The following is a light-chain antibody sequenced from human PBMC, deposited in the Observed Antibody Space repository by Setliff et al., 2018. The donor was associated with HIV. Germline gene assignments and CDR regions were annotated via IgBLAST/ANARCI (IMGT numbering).Light chain of an antibody. CDR2: DVN. CDR1: SSDIGGYIL. CDR3: CAYAGNSALV. Sequence: QSALAQPASVSGSPGQSITISCTGTSSDIGGYILVSWYQQHPGRAPKLILYDVNKWPSGVSNRFSGSKSGNTASLTISGLQADDEAHYYCCAYAGNSALVFGGGTKVTVL. V-gene: IGLV2-23*02. J-gene: IGLJ2*01.